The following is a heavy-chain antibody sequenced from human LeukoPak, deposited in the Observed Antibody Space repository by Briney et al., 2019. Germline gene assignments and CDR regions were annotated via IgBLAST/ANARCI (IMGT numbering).Heavy chain of an antibody. D-gene: IGHD3-10*01. Sequence: ASVKVSCKASSYTFTSYGISWVRQAPGQGLEWMGWISAYNGKKNYAQKFQGRVTMTTDTSTSTAYMELRSLRSDDTAVFYCARDLRIDMVRGVMGFDPWGQGTLVTVSS. CDR2: ISAYNGKK. CDR3: ARDLRIDMVRGVMGFDP. J-gene: IGHJ5*02. V-gene: IGHV1-18*01. CDR1: SYTFTSYG.